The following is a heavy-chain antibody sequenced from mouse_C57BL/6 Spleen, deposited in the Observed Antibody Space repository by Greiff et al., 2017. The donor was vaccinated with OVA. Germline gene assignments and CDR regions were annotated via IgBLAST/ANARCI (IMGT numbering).Heavy chain of an antibody. CDR3: ARGIYYGNYVYYFGY. V-gene: IGHV1-64*01. D-gene: IGHD2-1*01. CDR2: IHPNSGST. CDR1: GYTFTSYW. Sequence: QVQLQQPGAELVKPGASVKLSCKASGYTFTSYWMHWVKQRPGQGLEWIGMIHPNSGSTNYNEKFKSKATLTVDKSSSTAYMQLSSLTSEDSAVYYCARGIYYGNYVYYFGYWGQGTTLTVSS. J-gene: IGHJ2*01.